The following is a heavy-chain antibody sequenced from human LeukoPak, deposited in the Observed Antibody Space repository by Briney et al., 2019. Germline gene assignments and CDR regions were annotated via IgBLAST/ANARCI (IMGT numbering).Heavy chain of an antibody. J-gene: IGHJ4*02. CDR3: AKVRGSSSSLYYFDY. CDR2: ISGSGGST. CDR1: GFTFSSYA. D-gene: IGHD6-6*01. V-gene: IGHV3-23*01. Sequence: GGSLRLSCAASGFTFSSYAMSWVRQAPGKGLEWVSAISGSGGSTYYADSVKGRFTISRDNFKNTLYLQMNSLRAEDTAVYYCAKVRGSSSSLYYFDYWGQGTLVTVSS.